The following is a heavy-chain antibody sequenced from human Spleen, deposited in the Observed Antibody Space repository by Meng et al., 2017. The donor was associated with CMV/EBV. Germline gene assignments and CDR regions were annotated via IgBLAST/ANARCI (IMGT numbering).Heavy chain of an antibody. Sequence: GGSLRLSCAASGFTFSACAMSWVRQAPGKGLEWVSVIYSGSISRHYADSVKGRFTISRDDSKNTLYLQMNSLRAEDTAVYFCAKESPFYCGGDCTLDYWGHGTLVTVSS. CDR2: IYSGSISR. CDR3: AKESPFYCGGDCTLDY. CDR1: GFTFSACA. D-gene: IGHD2-21*01. V-gene: IGHV3-23*03. J-gene: IGHJ4*01.